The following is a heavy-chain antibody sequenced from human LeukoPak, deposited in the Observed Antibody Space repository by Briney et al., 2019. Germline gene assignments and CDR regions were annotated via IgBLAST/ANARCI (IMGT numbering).Heavy chain of an antibody. CDR1: GFTFTTSW. CDR3: AKDIRGGVRHSGSLDPEYFQH. Sequence: PGGSLRLSCVASGFTFTTSWMTWLRQAPGKGLEWVGNIKPDGSDTYYVDSVKGRFTISRDNAKNSLYLQMNSLRAEDTALYYCAKDIRGGVRHSGSLDPEYFQHWGQGTLVTVSS. D-gene: IGHD1-26*01. V-gene: IGHV3-7*03. J-gene: IGHJ1*01. CDR2: IKPDGSDT.